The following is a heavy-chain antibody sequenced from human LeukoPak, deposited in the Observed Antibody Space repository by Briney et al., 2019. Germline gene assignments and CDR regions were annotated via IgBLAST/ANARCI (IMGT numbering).Heavy chain of an antibody. CDR3: AIPPLSGTGSSRPLAGMDV. V-gene: IGHV3-9*01. CDR1: GFTFDDYA. J-gene: IGHJ6*02. Sequence: GGSLRLSCAASGFTFDDYAMHWVRQAPGKGLEWVSGISWNSGSIGYADSVKGRFTISRDNARNSLHLQMNSLRAEDTAVYYCAIPPLSGTGSSRPLAGMDVWGQGTTVTVSS. CDR2: ISWNSGSI. D-gene: IGHD3-10*01.